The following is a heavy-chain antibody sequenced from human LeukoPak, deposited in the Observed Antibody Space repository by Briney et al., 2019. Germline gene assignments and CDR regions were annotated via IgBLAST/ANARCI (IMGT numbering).Heavy chain of an antibody. CDR1: GFTFSSYW. CDR2: INSDGSST. J-gene: IGHJ4*02. D-gene: IGHD1-14*01. Sequence: GGSLRLSCAASGFTFSSYWMHWVRQAPGKGLVWVSRINSDGSSTSYADSVKGRFTISRDNAKNTLYLQMNSLRAEDTAVYYCARSDIRKNGDYWGQGTLVTVSS. CDR3: ARSDIRKNGDY. V-gene: IGHV3-74*01.